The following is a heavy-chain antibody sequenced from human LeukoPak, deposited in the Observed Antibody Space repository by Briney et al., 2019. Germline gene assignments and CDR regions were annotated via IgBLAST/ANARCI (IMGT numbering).Heavy chain of an antibody. V-gene: IGHV4-34*01. CDR2: INHSGST. CDR3: ARGRKYYYGSGSYYLSVYFDY. Sequence: PSETLSLTCAVYGGSFSGYYWSWIRQPPGKGLEWIGEINHSGSTNYNPSLKSRVTISVDTSKNQFSLKLSSVTAADTAVYYCARGRKYYYGSGSYYLSVYFDYWGQGTLVTVSS. CDR1: GGSFSGYY. J-gene: IGHJ4*02. D-gene: IGHD3-10*01.